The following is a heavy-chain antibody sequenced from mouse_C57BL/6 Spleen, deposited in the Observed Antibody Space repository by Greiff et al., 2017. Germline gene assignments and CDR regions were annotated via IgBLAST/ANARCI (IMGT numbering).Heavy chain of an antibody. J-gene: IGHJ2*01. Sequence: VQLQQSGAELVKPGASVKLSCTASGFNIKDYYMHWVKQRTEQGLEWIGRIDPEDGETKYAPTFQGKATITADTSSNTAYLQLSSLTSEDTAVYYCARRDGRSFDYWGQGTTLTVSS. D-gene: IGHD1-1*01. CDR2: IDPEDGET. CDR1: GFNIKDYY. V-gene: IGHV14-2*01. CDR3: ARRDGRSFDY.